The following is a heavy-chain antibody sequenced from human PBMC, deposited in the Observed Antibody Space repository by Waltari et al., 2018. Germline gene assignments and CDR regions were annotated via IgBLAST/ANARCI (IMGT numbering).Heavy chain of an antibody. D-gene: IGHD5-12*01. V-gene: IGHV3-30*02. CDR3: AKDWKGWLQLVFDY. J-gene: IGHJ4*02. Sequence: QVQLVESGGGVVQPGGSLRLSCAASGFTFSSYGMHWVRQAPGKGLEWVAIIRFDGSNKYYADSVKGRFTISRDNSKNTLYLQMNSLRAEDTAVDYWAKDWKGWLQLVFDYWGQGTLVTVSS. CDR2: IRFDGSNK. CDR1: GFTFSSYG.